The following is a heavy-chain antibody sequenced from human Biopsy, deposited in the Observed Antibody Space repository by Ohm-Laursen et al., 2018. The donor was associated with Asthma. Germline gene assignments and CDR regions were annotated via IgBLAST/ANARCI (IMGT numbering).Heavy chain of an antibody. Sequence: GTLSLTWIVSGDAMSTSGSYWGWIRQSPGRGLEWIGSIYYSGRTYYNPSLESRVTISADTSKNHFSLKVTSVTAADTAVYYCARAVSSSSYWYFDLWGRGDLVTVSS. D-gene: IGHD6-6*01. J-gene: IGHJ2*01. CDR1: GDAMSTSGSY. CDR3: ARAVSSSSYWYFDL. CDR2: IYYSGRT. V-gene: IGHV4-39*02.